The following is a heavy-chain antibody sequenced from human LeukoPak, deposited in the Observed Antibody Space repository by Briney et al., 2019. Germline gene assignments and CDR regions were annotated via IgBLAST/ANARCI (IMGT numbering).Heavy chain of an antibody. D-gene: IGHD3-9*01. CDR1: GGSISSGGYS. V-gene: IGHV4-30-2*01. Sequence: SETLSLTCTVSGGSISSGGYSWSWIRQPPGKGLEWIGYIYHSGSTYYNPSLKSRVTISVDRSKNQFSLKLSPVTAADTAVYYCARATGLRYFDWLSTPPNWFDPWGQGTLVTVSS. J-gene: IGHJ5*02. CDR3: ARATGLRYFDWLSTPPNWFDP. CDR2: IYHSGST.